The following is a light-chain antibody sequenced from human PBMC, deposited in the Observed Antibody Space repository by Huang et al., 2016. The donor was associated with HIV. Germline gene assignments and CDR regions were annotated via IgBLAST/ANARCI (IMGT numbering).Light chain of an antibody. V-gene: IGKV1-39*01. CDR3: QQTYITPLT. Sequence: DIQMTQSPSSLSASVGDRVTITCRASQSISSYLNWYQQKPGTAPKVLIYAATSLQSGVPSRFSGSGAWTDFTLTINNLQPEDSATYYCQQTYITPLTFGQGTKLEIK. CDR2: AAT. CDR1: QSISSY. J-gene: IGKJ2*01.